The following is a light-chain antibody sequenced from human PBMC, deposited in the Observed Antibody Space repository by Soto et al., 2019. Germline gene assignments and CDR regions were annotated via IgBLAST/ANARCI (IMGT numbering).Light chain of an antibody. CDR2: GAS. V-gene: IGKV3-20*01. Sequence: EIVLTQSPGTLSLSPGERATLSCRASQSITSNFLAWYQQKPGQAPRLLIYGASTRAAGVPDRFSGSGSGPDFTLTITRLAPEDFAVYYCQQYGRSPLMYTFGQGTKLGVK. CDR1: QSITSNF. CDR3: QQYGRSPLMYT. J-gene: IGKJ2*01.